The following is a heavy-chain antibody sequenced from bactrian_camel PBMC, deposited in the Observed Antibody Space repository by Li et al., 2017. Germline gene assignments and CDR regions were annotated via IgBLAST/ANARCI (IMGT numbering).Heavy chain of an antibody. CDR3: VAAWGDGRIATMTLRTPSGGTRY. CDR1: GFIRSRYC. D-gene: IGHD4*01. V-gene: IGHV3S53*01. Sequence: VQLVESGGGSAQPGGSLTLSCAASGFIRSRYCVGWYRLAPGKEREGVAVIDSDGSTKYADSVRGRFTISKDYAKNTLYLQMDSLRPDDTALYYCVAAWGDGRIATMTLRTPSGGTRYWGQGTQVTVSS. CDR2: IDSDGST. J-gene: IGHJ6*01.